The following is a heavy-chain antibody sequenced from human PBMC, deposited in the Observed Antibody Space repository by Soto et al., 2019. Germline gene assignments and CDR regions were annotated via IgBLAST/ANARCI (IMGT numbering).Heavy chain of an antibody. D-gene: IGHD2-2*01. CDR2: INHSGST. Sequence: SETLSLTCAVYGGSFSGYYWSWIRQPPGKGLEWIGEINHSGSTNYNPSLKSRVTISVDTSKNQFSLKLSSVTAADTAVYYCARGSVVVPAATYYMDVWGKGTTVTVSS. V-gene: IGHV4-34*01. CDR1: GGSFSGYY. J-gene: IGHJ6*03. CDR3: ARGSVVVPAATYYMDV.